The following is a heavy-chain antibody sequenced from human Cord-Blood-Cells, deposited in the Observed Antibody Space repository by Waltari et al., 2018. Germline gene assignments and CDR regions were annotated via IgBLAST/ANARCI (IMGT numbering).Heavy chain of an antibody. J-gene: IGHJ3*02. Sequence: QVQLVQSGAAVKKPGASVKVSCKVSGYTLTELSMHWVRQAPGKGLEWMGSFDPEEDETIYAQKFQGRVTMTEDTSTDTAYMELSSLRSEDTAVYYWATPNSGYDPDAFDIWGQGTMVTVSS. CDR2: FDPEEDET. CDR1: GYTLTELS. CDR3: ATPNSGYDPDAFDI. V-gene: IGHV1-24*01. D-gene: IGHD5-12*01.